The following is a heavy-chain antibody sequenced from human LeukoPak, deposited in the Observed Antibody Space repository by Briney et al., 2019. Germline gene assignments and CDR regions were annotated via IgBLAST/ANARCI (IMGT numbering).Heavy chain of an antibody. V-gene: IGHV3-23*01. CDR2: ISGSGGSI. J-gene: IGHJ4*02. CDR3: ARLGYCSSTSCYGAGDYFDY. Sequence: PGGSLRLSCAASGFTFSSYAMSWVRQAPEKGLEWVSAISGSGGSIYYADSVKGRFTISRDNSKNTLYLQMNSLRAEDTAVYYCARLGYCSSTSCYGAGDYFDYWGQGTLVTVSS. CDR1: GFTFSSYA. D-gene: IGHD2-2*01.